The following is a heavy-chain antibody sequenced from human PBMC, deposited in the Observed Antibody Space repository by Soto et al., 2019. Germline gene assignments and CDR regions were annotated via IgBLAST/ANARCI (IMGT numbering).Heavy chain of an antibody. V-gene: IGHV3-15*07. CDR2: VKSKNDGGTT. CDR1: GFTFSNAW. J-gene: IGHJ4*01. Sequence: SLRLSCAASGFTFSNAWINWVRQAPGKGLEWVGRVKSKNDGGTTDFAAPVKGRFAISRDDSKNMAYLEMNSLQTEDTAIYYCTTDSYITSIIVRFDYWGHGTLVTVSS. D-gene: IGHD3-22*01. CDR3: TTDSYITSIIVRFDY.